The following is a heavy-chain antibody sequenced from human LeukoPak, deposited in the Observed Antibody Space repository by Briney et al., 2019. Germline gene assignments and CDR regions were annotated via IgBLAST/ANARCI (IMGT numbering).Heavy chain of an antibody. CDR1: GFTFSSYW. D-gene: IGHD3-10*01. CDR2: IKQDGSEK. CDR3: ARDVGSGSRYFDY. Sequence: GGSLRLSCAASGFTFSSYWMSWVRQAPGKGLEWVAYIKQDGSEKYYVDSVKGRFTISRDNSKNSLYLQMNSLRAEDTAVYYCARDVGSGSRYFDYWGQGTLVTVSS. J-gene: IGHJ4*02. V-gene: IGHV3-7*01.